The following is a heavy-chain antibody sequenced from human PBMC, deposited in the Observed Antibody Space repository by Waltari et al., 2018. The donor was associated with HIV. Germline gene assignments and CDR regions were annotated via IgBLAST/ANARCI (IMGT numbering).Heavy chain of an antibody. CDR3: ARDSRGTSWSLNWFDP. Sequence: EVQLVDSGGGLVKTGGSLRLPCAAPGFTFSDCSIHWFRQSPGKGLEWVSSISSSGSFIYYADSVKGRFTTSRDNAQNSMYLQMNNLRADDSAMYYCARDSRGTSWSLNWFDPWGQGTLVTVSS. CDR2: ISSSGSFI. V-gene: IGHV3-21*02. CDR1: GFTFSDCS. J-gene: IGHJ5*02. D-gene: IGHD6-13*01.